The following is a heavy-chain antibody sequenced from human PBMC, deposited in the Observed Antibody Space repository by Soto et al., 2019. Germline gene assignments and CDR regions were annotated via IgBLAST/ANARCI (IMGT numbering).Heavy chain of an antibody. CDR1: GFTFSSYS. D-gene: IGHD4-17*01. V-gene: IGHV3-48*02. CDR2: ISSSSSTI. CDR3: AREIMTTVGNWFDP. J-gene: IGHJ5*02. Sequence: LRLSCAASGFTFSSYSMNWVRQAPGKGLEWVSYISSSSSTIYYADSVKGRFTISRDNAKNSLYLQMNSLRDEDTAVYYCAREIMTTVGNWFDPWGQGTLVTVSS.